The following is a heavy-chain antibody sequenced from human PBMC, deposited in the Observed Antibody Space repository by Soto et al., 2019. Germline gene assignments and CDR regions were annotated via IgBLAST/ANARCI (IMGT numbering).Heavy chain of an antibody. V-gene: IGHV3-30-3*01. J-gene: IGHJ4*02. CDR3: AYGYSSPN. D-gene: IGHD6-13*01. CDR2: ISYDGSNK. Sequence: GGSLRLSCAASGFTFSSYAMHWVRQAPGKGLEWVAVISYDGSNKYYADSVKGRFTISRDNSKNTLYLQMNSLRAEDTAVYYCAYGYSSPNWGQGTLVTVSS. CDR1: GFTFSSYA.